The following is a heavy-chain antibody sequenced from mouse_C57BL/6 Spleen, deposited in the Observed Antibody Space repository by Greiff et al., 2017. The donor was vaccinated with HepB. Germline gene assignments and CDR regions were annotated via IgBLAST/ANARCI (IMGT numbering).Heavy chain of an antibody. CDR2: IYPGSGST. V-gene: IGHV1-55*01. CDR1: GYTFTSYW. CDR3: ARSLSYYFDY. Sequence: QVQLQQPGAELVKPGASVKMSCKASGYTFTSYWITWVKQRPGQGLEWIGDIYPGSGSTNYNEKFKRKATLTVDKSSSTAYMQLSSLTSEDSAVYYCARSLSYYFDYWGQGTTLTVSS. J-gene: IGHJ2*01.